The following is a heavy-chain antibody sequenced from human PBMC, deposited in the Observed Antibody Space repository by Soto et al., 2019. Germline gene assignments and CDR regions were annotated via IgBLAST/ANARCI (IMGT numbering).Heavy chain of an antibody. J-gene: IGHJ4*02. CDR3: ATDLFPGSSGWYY. Sequence: SETLSLTCAVYGGSFSGYYWSWIRQPPGKGLEWIGEINHSGSTNYNPSLKSRFTISRDNAKKSVYLQMNGLRAEDTAVYYCATDLFPGSSGWYYWGQGTPVTVSS. CDR1: GGSFSGYY. D-gene: IGHD6-19*01. V-gene: IGHV4-34*10. CDR2: INHSGST.